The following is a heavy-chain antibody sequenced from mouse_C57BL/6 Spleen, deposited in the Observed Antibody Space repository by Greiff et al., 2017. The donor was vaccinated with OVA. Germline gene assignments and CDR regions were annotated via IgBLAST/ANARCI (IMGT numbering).Heavy chain of an antibody. CDR3: TGGNSRYFDV. CDR2: IRLKSDNYAT. D-gene: IGHD2-1*01. J-gene: IGHJ1*03. CDR1: GFTFSNYW. Sequence: EVKLMESGGGLVQPGGSMKLSCVASGFTFSNYWMNWVRQSPEKGLEWVAQIRLKSDNYATHYAESVKGRFTISRDDSKSSVYLQMNNLRAEDTGIYYCTGGNSRYFDVWGTGTTVTVSS. V-gene: IGHV6-3*01.